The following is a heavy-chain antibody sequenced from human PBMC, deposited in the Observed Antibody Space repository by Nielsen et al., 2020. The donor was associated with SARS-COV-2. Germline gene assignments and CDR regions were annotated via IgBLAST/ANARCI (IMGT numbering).Heavy chain of an antibody. Sequence: GGSLRLSCAASGYTFTSHAMSWVRQAPGKGLDWVSLISASGGTTYYADSVKGRFTISRDNSKNTLYLQVNSLRAEDTAVYYCAKLGGLGGNTHEIDYWGQGTLVTVSS. CDR1: GYTFTSHA. CDR2: ISASGGTT. J-gene: IGHJ4*02. D-gene: IGHD4-23*01. CDR3: AKLGGLGGNTHEIDY. V-gene: IGHV3-23*01.